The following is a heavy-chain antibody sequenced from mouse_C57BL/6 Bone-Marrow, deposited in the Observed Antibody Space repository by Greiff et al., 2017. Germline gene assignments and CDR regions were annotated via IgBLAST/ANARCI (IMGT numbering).Heavy chain of an antibody. D-gene: IGHD2-2*01. CDR3: ARGGGNDAMDY. CDR1: GYTFTSYW. Sequence: VQLQQPGAELVRPGTSVKLSCKASGYTFTSYWMHWVKQRPGQGLEWIGVIDPSDSYTNYNQKFKGKATLTVDTSSSTAYMQLSSLTSEDSAVYYCARGGGNDAMDYWGQGTSVTVSS. J-gene: IGHJ4*01. CDR2: IDPSDSYT. V-gene: IGHV1-59*01.